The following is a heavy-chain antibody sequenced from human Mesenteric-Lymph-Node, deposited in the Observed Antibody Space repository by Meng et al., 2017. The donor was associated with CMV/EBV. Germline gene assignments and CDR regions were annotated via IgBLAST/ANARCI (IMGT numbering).Heavy chain of an antibody. CDR2: ITSTGDYR. CDR3: AKDQEAYCGGNCYSSCAY. CDR1: GFTFSRYS. V-gene: IGHV3-21*01. J-gene: IGHJ4*02. Sequence: GESLKISCAASGFTFSRYSMHWVRQAPGKGLEWVSSITSTGDYRYYGDSVKGRFTISRDNTKNSLYLEMDSLRAEDTAIYYCAKDQEAYCGGNCYSSCAYWGQGTLVTVSS. D-gene: IGHD2-21*01.